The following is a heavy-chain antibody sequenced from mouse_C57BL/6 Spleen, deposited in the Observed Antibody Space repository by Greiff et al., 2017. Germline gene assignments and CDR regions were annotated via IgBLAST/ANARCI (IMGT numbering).Heavy chain of an antibody. CDR2: IYPGDGDT. D-gene: IGHD1-1*01. V-gene: IGHV1-82*01. CDR3: ARKEGITTVVARGAMDY. CDR1: GYAFSSSW. J-gene: IGHJ4*01. Sequence: QVQLQQSGPELVKPGASVKISCKASGYAFSSSWMNWVKQRPGKGLEWIGRIYPGDGDTNYNGKFKGKATLTADKSSSTAYMQLSSLTSGDSAVYFCARKEGITTVVARGAMDYWGQGTSVTVSS.